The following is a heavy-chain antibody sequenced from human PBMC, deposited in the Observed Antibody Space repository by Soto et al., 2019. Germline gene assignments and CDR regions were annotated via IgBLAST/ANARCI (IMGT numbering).Heavy chain of an antibody. V-gene: IGHV3-21*01. CDR3: ARVPQRIAAAGTSNRYYFDD. D-gene: IGHD6-25*01. CDR2: ISSRSSYI. CDR1: GFTFSNYT. J-gene: IGHJ4*02. Sequence: PGGSLRLSCAASGFTFSNYTMNWVRQAPGKGLEWVSSISSRSSYIYYAGSVKGRFTISGDNAKNSLYLQMNSLRAEDTAVYYCARVPQRIAAAGTSNRYYFDDWGQGALVTVSS.